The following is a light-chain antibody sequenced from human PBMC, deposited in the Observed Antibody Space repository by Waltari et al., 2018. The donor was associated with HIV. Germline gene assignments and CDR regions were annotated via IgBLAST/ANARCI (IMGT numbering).Light chain of an antibody. CDR2: DVS. V-gene: IGLV2-14*03. CDR1: SSEVGGYNS. Sequence: QSALTQPASVSGSPGQSITISCTGTSSEVGGYNSVAWYPPHPGQAPKLIVSDVSNRPSGVPYRFSGSKSGNTASLTISGLQAEDEADYYCKSKTSSSTPCVFGTGTKVTVL. CDR3: KSKTSSSTPCV. J-gene: IGLJ1*01.